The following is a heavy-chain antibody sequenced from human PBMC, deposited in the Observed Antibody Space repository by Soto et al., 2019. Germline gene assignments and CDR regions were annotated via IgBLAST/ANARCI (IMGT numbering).Heavy chain of an antibody. J-gene: IGHJ5*02. D-gene: IGHD3-10*01. CDR2: ISAYNGNT. CDR3: ARTLFYGSGSFTPYNWFDP. Sequence: ASVKVSCKASGYTFTSYGISWVRQAPGQGLEWMRWISAYNGNTNYAQKLQGRVTMTTDTSTSTAYMELRSLRSDDTAVYYCARTLFYGSGSFTPYNWFDPWGQGTLVTVSS. V-gene: IGHV1-18*01. CDR1: GYTFTSYG.